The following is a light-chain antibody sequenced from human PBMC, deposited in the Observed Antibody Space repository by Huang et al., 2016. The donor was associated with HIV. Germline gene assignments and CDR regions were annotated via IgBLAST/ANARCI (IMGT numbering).Light chain of an antibody. CDR3: QQYNKWPPWT. Sequence: EIVMTQSPATLSASPGERATLSCRASQSVSSNLAWYQQKPGQASRLLIYRASTRATGIPARCSGSGSGTEYTRTISGQQSGEFPLCYCQQYNKWPPWTFGQGPKLEIK. V-gene: IGKV3D-15*01. CDR1: QSVSSN. J-gene: IGKJ1*01. CDR2: RAS.